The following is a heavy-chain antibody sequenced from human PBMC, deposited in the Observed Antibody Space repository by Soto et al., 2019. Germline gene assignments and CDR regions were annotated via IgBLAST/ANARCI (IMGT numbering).Heavy chain of an antibody. CDR3: ASSPAIAVAGTYYYYGMDV. D-gene: IGHD6-19*01. Sequence: EVQLVESGGGLVQPGGSLRLSCAASGFTFSSYWMSWVRQAPGKGLEWVANIKQDGSEKYYVDSVKGRFTISRGNAKNSLYLQMNSLRAEDTAVYYCASSPAIAVAGTYYYYGMDVWGQGTTVTVSS. J-gene: IGHJ6*02. CDR2: IKQDGSEK. CDR1: GFTFSSYW. V-gene: IGHV3-7*05.